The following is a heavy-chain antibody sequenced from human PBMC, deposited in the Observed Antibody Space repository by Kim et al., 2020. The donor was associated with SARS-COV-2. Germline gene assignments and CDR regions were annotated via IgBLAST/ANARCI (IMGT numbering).Heavy chain of an antibody. CDR3: TSGPYYYDSAAYYNHD. Sequence: GGSLRLSCTTSGLNFADYAMSWFRQAPGKGLEWVAFIRSKRYDETTEYAASVKGRFTISRDDSKRIAYLQMNGLKTEDTAVYYYTSGPYYYDSAAYYNHDWGLGTLVTGSS. V-gene: IGHV3-49*03. J-gene: IGHJ4*02. D-gene: IGHD3-22*01. CDR1: GLNFADYA. CDR2: IRSKRYDETT.